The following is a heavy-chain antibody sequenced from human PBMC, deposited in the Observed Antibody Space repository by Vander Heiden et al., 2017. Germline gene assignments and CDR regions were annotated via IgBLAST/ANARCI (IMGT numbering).Heavy chain of an antibody. CDR3: ARSTDLSQYNFDS. CDR2: ILSDGSTK. CDR1: GFTFSSYG. D-gene: IGHD6-6*01. V-gene: IGHV3-33*01. Sequence: HVQLVESGGGVVQPGRSLRLSCAASGFTFSSYGMHWVRQAPGKGLDWVALILSDGSTKYYGDSVKGRFTISRDNSKNKLYLHMNSLRVEDAAVYYCARSTDLSQYNFDSWGQGTLVTVSS. J-gene: IGHJ4*02.